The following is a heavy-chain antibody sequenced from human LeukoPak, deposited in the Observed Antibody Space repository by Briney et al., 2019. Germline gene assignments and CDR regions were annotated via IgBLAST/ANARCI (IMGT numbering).Heavy chain of an antibody. CDR1: GFTFSSYA. Sequence: PGGSLRLSCAASGFTFSSYAMSWVRQAPGKGLEWVSAISGSGGSTYYADSVKGRFTISRGNSKNTLYLQMNSLRAEDTAVYYCAKDGEGLGGPFDYWGQGTLVTVSS. J-gene: IGHJ4*02. CDR2: ISGSGGST. V-gene: IGHV3-23*01. D-gene: IGHD3-16*01. CDR3: AKDGEGLGGPFDY.